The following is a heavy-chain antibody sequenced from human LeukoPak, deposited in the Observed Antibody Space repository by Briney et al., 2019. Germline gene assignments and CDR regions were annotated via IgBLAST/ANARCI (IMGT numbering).Heavy chain of an antibody. CDR3: ARRDGGSCLDY. D-gene: IGHD2-15*01. J-gene: IGHJ4*02. V-gene: IGHV3-30-3*01. Sequence: PGGSLRLSCAASGFTFSNYNMHWVRQAPGKGLEWVALISYDGTNKFYADSVKGRFTISRDNSKNMLYLQMNSLRGDDTAVYYCARRDGGSCLDYWGQGTLVTVSS. CDR1: GFTFSNYN. CDR2: ISYDGTNK.